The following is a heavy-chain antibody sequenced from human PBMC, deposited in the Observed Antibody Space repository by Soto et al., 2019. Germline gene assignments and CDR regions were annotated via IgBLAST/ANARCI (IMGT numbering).Heavy chain of an antibody. CDR2: ITGIVSDP. Sequence: EVQLLESGGGLIQPGGSLRLSCAASGFTFNAYAMNWVRQAPGKGLEWVSGITGIVSDPYYADFVRGRFTISRDNSQKTLYLQMTSLKAEDTAVYYCAKESTRRRFDSWGQGTLVTVS. CDR3: AKESTRRRFDS. J-gene: IGHJ4*02. V-gene: IGHV3-23*01. CDR1: GFTFNAYA.